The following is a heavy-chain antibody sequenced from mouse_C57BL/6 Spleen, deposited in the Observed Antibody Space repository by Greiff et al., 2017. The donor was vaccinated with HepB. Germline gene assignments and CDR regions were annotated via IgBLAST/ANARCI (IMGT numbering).Heavy chain of an antibody. J-gene: IGHJ1*03. CDR3: ARWGLYYGSSSRGFDV. Sequence: VKLQESGAELARPGASVKLSCKASGYTFTSYGISWVKQRTGQGLEWIGEIYPRSGNTYYNEKFKGKATLTADKSSSTAYMELRSLTSEDSAVYFCARWGLYYGSSSRGFDVWGTGTTVTVSS. V-gene: IGHV1-81*01. CDR2: IYPRSGNT. CDR1: GYTFTSYG. D-gene: IGHD1-1*01.